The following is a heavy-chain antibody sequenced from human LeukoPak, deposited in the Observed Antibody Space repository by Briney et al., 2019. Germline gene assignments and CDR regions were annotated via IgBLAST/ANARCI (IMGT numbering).Heavy chain of an antibody. Sequence: GGSLRLSCVASGFTFINYDMHWVRQATGKGLEWVSSIGPTGESYYPGSVKGRLTISRENARNSLHLQMNSLKVEDTAVYYCVRAGYSSGWYRFDYWGQGILVTVSS. CDR1: GFTFINYD. D-gene: IGHD6-19*01. J-gene: IGHJ4*02. CDR3: VRAGYSSGWYRFDY. CDR2: IGPTGES. V-gene: IGHV3-13*01.